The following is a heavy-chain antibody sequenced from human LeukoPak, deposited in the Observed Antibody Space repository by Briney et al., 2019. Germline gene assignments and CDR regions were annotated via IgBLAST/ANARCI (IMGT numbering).Heavy chain of an antibody. CDR3: AREGSSGQLL. Sequence: ASVKVSCKASAYTFTNYYLHWVRQAPGQGLEWMGTINPSGGSTSYAQKFQGRVTMTRDTSTSTVYMELSSLRSEDTAVYYCAREGSSGQLLWGQGSMVTVSS. V-gene: IGHV1-46*01. J-gene: IGHJ3*01. CDR2: INPSGGST. D-gene: IGHD3-22*01. CDR1: AYTFTNYY.